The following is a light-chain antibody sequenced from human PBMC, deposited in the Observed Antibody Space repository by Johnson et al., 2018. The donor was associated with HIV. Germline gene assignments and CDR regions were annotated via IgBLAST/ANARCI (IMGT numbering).Light chain of an antibody. Sequence: QSVLTQPPSVSAAPGQKVTISCSGSSSNIGNNYVSWYQQLPGTAPKLLIYDNNKRPSGISDRFSGSKSGTSATLGITGLQNGDEADYYCGTWDSSLSVSYVFGTWTKVTVL. J-gene: IGLJ1*01. CDR1: SSNIGNNY. V-gene: IGLV1-51*01. CDR2: DNN. CDR3: GTWDSSLSVSYV.